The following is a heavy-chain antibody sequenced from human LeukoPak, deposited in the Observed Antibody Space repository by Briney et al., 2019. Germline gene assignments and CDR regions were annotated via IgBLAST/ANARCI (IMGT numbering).Heavy chain of an antibody. Sequence: KPSETLSLTCTVSGGSISRYFWSWIRQPPGKGLEWIGYIHYSGSTNYNPSLKSRVTISVDTSKNQFSLKLSSVTAADTAVYYCARENDSGGWFDPWGQGTLVTVSS. CDR1: GGSISRYF. CDR3: ARENDSGGWFDP. D-gene: IGHD1-26*01. CDR2: IHYSGST. J-gene: IGHJ5*02. V-gene: IGHV4-59*01.